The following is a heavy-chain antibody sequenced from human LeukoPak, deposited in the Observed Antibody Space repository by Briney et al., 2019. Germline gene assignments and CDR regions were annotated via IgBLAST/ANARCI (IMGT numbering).Heavy chain of an antibody. V-gene: IGHV4-4*02. J-gene: IGHJ4*02. CDR3: ARQSGYSSGYIVD. CDR1: GDSVVNGDW. CDR2: VSHSGYT. Sequence: SETLSLTCDVSGDSVVNGDWWTWVRQPPGKGLEWIGEVSHSGYTNYNPSLESRVAISIDKSKNQFSLKLSSVTAADTAVYFCARQSGYSSGYIVDWGQGTLVTVSS. D-gene: IGHD5-18*01.